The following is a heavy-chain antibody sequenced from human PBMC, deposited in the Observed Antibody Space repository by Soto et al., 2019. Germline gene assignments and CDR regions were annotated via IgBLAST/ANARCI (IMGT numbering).Heavy chain of an antibody. Sequence: SVKVSCKASGGTFNSYAISWVRQAPGQGLEWMGGIIPIFGTANYAQKFQGRVTITADESTSTAYMELSSLRSEDTAVYYCARDFPSIYRLTGYYTRYYYYGMDVWGQGTTVTVSS. CDR2: IIPIFGTA. D-gene: IGHD3-9*01. CDR1: GGTFNSYA. CDR3: ARDFPSIYRLTGYYTRYYYYGMDV. V-gene: IGHV1-69*13. J-gene: IGHJ6*02.